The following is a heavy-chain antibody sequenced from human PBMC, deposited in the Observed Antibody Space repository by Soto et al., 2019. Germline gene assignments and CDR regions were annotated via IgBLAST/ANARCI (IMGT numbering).Heavy chain of an antibody. J-gene: IGHJ4*02. CDR3: TRHHPHHYDSSGYFDY. CDR1: DGSISTSSYY. Sequence: TLSLTCTVSDGSISTSSYYWGWIRQSPGKGLEWIGTIFYTGRTYYNPSLESRVTLSVDTSKNQFSLHLTSVTAADTAVYYCTRHHPHHYDSSGYFDYWGQGTLVTV. CDR2: IFYTGRT. V-gene: IGHV4-39*01. D-gene: IGHD3-22*01.